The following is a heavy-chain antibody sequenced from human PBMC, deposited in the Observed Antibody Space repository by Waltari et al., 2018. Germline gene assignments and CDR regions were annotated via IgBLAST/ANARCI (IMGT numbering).Heavy chain of an antibody. Sequence: QVQLVESGGGVVQPGRSLRLSCAASGFTFSSYAMHWVRQAPGKGLEWVAVISYDGSNKYYADSVKGRFTISRDNSKNTLYLQMNSLRAEDTAVYYCARESSGSYIDYWGQGTLVTVSS. CDR1: GFTFSSYA. CDR2: ISYDGSNK. J-gene: IGHJ4*02. CDR3: ARESSGSYIDY. D-gene: IGHD1-26*01. V-gene: IGHV3-30-3*01.